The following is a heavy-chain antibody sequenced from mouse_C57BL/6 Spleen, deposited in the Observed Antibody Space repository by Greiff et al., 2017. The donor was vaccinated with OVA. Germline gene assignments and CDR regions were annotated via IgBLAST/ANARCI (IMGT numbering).Heavy chain of an antibody. D-gene: IGHD2-5*01. V-gene: IGHV1-61*01. Sequence: QVQLQQPGAELVRPGSSVKLSCKASGYTFTSYWMDWVKQRPGQGLEWIGNIYPSDSETHYNQKFKDKATLTVDKSSSTAYMQLSSLTSEDSAVYYCARTYYSNGYAMDYWGQGTSVTVSS. CDR3: ARTYYSNGYAMDY. CDR1: GYTFTSYW. J-gene: IGHJ4*01. CDR2: IYPSDSET.